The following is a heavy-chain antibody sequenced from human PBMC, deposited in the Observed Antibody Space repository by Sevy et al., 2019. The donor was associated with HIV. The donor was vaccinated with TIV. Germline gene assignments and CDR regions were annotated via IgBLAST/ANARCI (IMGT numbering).Heavy chain of an antibody. V-gene: IGHV3-21*01. D-gene: IGHD3-10*01. J-gene: IGHJ3*01. Sequence: GGSLRLSCAASGFNFDSYTMNWVRQAPGQGLEWVSSICGSSNYIYYADSLKGRFTISRDNAKNSVYLQMHSLRVDDTAVYFCARPYGSGSWEAFDVWGQGTVVTVSS. CDR1: GFNFDSYT. CDR2: ICGSSNYI. CDR3: ARPYGSGSWEAFDV.